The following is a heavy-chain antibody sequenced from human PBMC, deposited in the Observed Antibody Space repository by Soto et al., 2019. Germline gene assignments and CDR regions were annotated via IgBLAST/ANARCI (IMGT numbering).Heavy chain of an antibody. CDR2: ISAYNGNT. CDR3: PSDIFWGGFGESNCVAP. CDR1: GYTFTSYG. J-gene: IGHJ5*02. V-gene: IGHV1-18*01. Sequence: QVQLVQSAAEVKKPGASVKVSCKASGYTFTSYGISRVRQAPGQGLEWMGWISAYNGNTNYAQKFQGIVTRTTYPSTSTVYIGLRSLRSDDAAVYYCPSDIFWGGFGESNCVAPWGEGT. D-gene: IGHD3-10*01.